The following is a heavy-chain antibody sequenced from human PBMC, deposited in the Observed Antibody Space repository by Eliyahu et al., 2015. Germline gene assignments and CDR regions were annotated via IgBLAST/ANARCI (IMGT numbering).Heavy chain of an antibody. D-gene: IGHD4-17*01. CDR3: ARDFGDYDPFDY. Sequence: QVQLVQSGXEVKQXGSXVKVSCKASXGTFSSXXISWVRQAPGQGLEWMGGSXPMFGTANYAQKFQGRVTITTDESTSTVYMELSSLRSEDTAMYYCARDFGDYDPFDYWGQGTLVTVSS. V-gene: IGHV1-69*01. J-gene: IGHJ4*02. CDR1: XGTFSSXX. CDR2: SXPMFGTA.